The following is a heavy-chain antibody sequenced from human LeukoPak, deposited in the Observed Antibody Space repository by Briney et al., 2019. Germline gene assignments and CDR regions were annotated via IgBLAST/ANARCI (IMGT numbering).Heavy chain of an antibody. CDR2: IYPDDSDT. CDR1: GYRFSNDW. Sequence: GESLKISCQGSGYRFSNDWIGWVRQMPGKGLEYMGIIYPDDSDTRYSPSFQGQVTISADKSISTAWLQWSSLTASDTAMYYCARRRHNDAFGIWGQGTMVTVSS. CDR3: ARRRHNDAFGI. J-gene: IGHJ3*02. V-gene: IGHV5-51*01.